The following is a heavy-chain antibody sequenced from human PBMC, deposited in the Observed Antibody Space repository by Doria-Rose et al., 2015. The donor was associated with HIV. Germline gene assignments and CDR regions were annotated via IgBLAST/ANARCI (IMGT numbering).Heavy chain of an antibody. CDR2: ISSSSEYI. D-gene: IGHD3-22*01. CDR3: ARDHYDSGGYYRD. Sequence: VQLVQSGGGLVKPGGSLRLSCAASGFTFSRYSMNWVRQAPGKGLERVSSISSSSEYIYYVDSVQGRFTISRDNAKNSVYLQMNSLRTEDTAVYYCARDHYDSGGYYRDWGQGTLVTVSS. V-gene: IGHV3-21*03. CDR1: GFTFSRYS. J-gene: IGHJ4*02.